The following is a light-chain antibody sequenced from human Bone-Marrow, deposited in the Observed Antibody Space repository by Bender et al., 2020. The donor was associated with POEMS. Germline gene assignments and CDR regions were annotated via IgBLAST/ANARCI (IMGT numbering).Light chain of an antibody. Sequence: QSALTQPRSVSGSPGQSVTISCTGTSSDVGGYNTVSWYQQHPGKAPKLMIYEGSKRPSGVSNRFSGSKSGNTASLTISGLQAKDGADYYCSSYEGSRAVFGTGSKVTVL. CDR1: SSDVGGYNT. V-gene: IGLV2-11*01. J-gene: IGLJ1*01. CDR2: EGS. CDR3: SSYEGSRAV.